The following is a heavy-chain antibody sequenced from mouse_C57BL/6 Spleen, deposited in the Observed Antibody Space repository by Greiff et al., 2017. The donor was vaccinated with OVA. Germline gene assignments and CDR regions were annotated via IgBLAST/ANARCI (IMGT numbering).Heavy chain of an antibody. CDR1: GYTFTEYT. V-gene: IGHV1-62-2*01. J-gene: IGHJ3*01. Sequence: VKLQESGAELVKPGASVKLSCKASGYTFTEYTIHWVKQRSGQGLEWIGWFYPGSGSIKYNEKFKDKATLTADKSSSTVYMEISRLTSEDSAVYFCARHEDGPGWFAYWGQGTLVTVSA. CDR2: FYPGSGSI. CDR3: ARHEDGPGWFAY.